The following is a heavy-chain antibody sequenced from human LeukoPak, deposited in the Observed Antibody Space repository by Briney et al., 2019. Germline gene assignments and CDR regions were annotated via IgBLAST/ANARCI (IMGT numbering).Heavy chain of an antibody. Sequence: GASVKVSCKASGVTFSNSGITWVRQAPGQGLEWMGRIIPALEEAQYAQNFQGKVTITAGKSTSTAYMELHSLTSEDTAVYYCARDQLELGTHWFDPWGQGTLVTVSS. CDR2: IIPALEEA. D-gene: IGHD1-1*01. CDR3: ARDQLELGTHWFDP. CDR1: GVTFSNSG. J-gene: IGHJ5*02. V-gene: IGHV1-69*04.